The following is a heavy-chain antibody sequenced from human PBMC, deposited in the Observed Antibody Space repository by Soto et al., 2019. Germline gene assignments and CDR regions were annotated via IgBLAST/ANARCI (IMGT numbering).Heavy chain of an antibody. V-gene: IGHV4-61*01. CDR3: ARTVMPVGNLAAFDH. CDR2: IYNNGNT. Sequence: QMQLQESGPGLVKPSETLSLTCNVSGGSVSSVKYFWSWIRQPPGKGLEWIAYIYNNGNTNYNPSLKSRATISVDTSKHQCSLKLTSVTAADSAVYFCARTVMPVGNLAAFDHWGQGVLVPVSS. J-gene: IGHJ4*02. D-gene: IGHD7-27*01. CDR1: GGSVSSVKYF.